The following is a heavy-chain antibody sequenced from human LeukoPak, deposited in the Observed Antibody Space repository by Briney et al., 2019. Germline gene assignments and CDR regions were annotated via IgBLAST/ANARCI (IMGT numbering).Heavy chain of an antibody. V-gene: IGHV1-2*02. CDR3: ARDLVGATNFWFDP. D-gene: IGHD1-26*01. J-gene: IGHJ5*02. Sequence: GASVKVSCKASGYTFTSYGISWVRQAPGQGLEWMGWINPNNGGTNYAQKFQGRVTMTRDTSISTAYMELSRLRSDDTAVYYCARDLVGATNFWFDPWGQGTLVTVSS. CDR2: INPNNGGT. CDR1: GYTFTSYG.